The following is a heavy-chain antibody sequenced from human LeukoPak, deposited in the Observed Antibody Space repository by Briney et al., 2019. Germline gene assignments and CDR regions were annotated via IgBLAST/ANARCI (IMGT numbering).Heavy chain of an antibody. CDR3: AKRMPYYFDY. J-gene: IGHJ4*02. CDR2: ISGSGGST. Sequence: PGGSLRLSCAASGFTFSTYAMSWVRRAPGKGLEWVSAISGSGGSTHSADSVKGRFTISRDNSKNTLYLQMNSLRAEDTAVYYCAKRMPYYFDYWGQGTLVTVSS. D-gene: IGHD2-15*01. CDR1: GFTFSTYA. V-gene: IGHV3-23*01.